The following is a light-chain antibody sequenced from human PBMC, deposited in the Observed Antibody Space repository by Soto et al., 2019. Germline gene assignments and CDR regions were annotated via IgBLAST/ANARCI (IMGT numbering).Light chain of an antibody. CDR1: QDISTF. J-gene: IGKJ1*01. CDR2: DAS. V-gene: IGKV1-33*01. CDR3: QQYNSYPWR. Sequence: DIQMTQSPSSLSASVGDSVTINCQASQDISTFLNWYQQKPGKAPKVLNYDASRLESGVPSRFSGSGSGTEFTLTISSLQPEDIATYYCQQYNSYPWRFGEGTKV.